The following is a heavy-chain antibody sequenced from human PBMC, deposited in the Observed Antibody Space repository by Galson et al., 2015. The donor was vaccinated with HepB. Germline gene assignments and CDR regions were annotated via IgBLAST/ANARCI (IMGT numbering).Heavy chain of an antibody. CDR1: GFTFSNYG. D-gene: IGHD3-10*01. V-gene: IGHV3-30*02. CDR3: AKDLRWSKLGGMDV. J-gene: IGHJ6*02. CDR2: IRYDGTNK. Sequence: SLRLSCAASGFTFSNYGMHWVRQAPGKGLEWVTFIRYDGTNKYYPDSVKGRFTISRDNSKNRLYLQMNNLRAEDTAIYYCAKDLRWSKLGGMDVWGQGTTVTVPS.